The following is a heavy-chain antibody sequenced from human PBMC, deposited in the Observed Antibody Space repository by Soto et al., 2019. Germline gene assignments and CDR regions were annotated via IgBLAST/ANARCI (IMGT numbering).Heavy chain of an antibody. J-gene: IGHJ5*02. CDR1: GFTFGSHW. CDR2: INQDGSDK. D-gene: IGHD2-21*01. Sequence: EMQVVESGGGLVQPGGSLRLSCAASGFTFGSHWMTWVRQVPGKGLEWVANINQDGSDKYYVDSVKGRFTISRDNAKNSLYLQMNSLRVEATAVYYCATSMRHTLDPWGQGTLVTVSP. V-gene: IGHV3-7*01. CDR3: ATSMRHTLDP.